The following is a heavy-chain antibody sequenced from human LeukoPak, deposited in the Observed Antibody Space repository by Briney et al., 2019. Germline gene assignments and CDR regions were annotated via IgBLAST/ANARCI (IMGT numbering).Heavy chain of an antibody. Sequence: GGSLRLSCAASGFTFSSYAMSWVRQAPGKGLEWVSAISVSGGPTYYADSVKGRFTLSRDNSKHTLYLQMNSLRADDTAVYYCAKYSSSWYSFFDYWAQGTLVTVSS. CDR1: GFTFSSYA. CDR2: ISVSGGPT. CDR3: AKYSSSWYSFFDY. D-gene: IGHD6-13*01. V-gene: IGHV3-23*01. J-gene: IGHJ4*02.